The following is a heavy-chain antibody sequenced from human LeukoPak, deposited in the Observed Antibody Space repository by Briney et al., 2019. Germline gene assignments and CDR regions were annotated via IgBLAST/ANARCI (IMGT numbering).Heavy chain of an antibody. D-gene: IGHD6-13*01. Sequence: SETLSLTCAVYGGSFSGYYWSWIRQPPGKGLEWIGEINHSGSTNYNPSLKSRVTISVDTSKNQFSLKLSSVTAADTAVYYCARPRRIAAAGTAWDYWGQGTLVTVSS. V-gene: IGHV4-34*01. CDR1: GGSFSGYY. J-gene: IGHJ4*02. CDR2: INHSGST. CDR3: ARPRRIAAAGTAWDY.